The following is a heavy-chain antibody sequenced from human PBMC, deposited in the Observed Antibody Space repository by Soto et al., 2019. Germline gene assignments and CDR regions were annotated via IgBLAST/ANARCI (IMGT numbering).Heavy chain of an antibody. Sequence: QVQLQESGPGLVKPSQTLSLTCTVSGGSITSGDYYWSWIRQPPGKGLEWIGYIYYSGSTYYNPSLKSRITMSADTSKNQLSLNLSSVTAADTAMYDCAAGPPWEQHFDYWGQGTLVTVSS. D-gene: IGHD1-26*01. V-gene: IGHV4-30-4*01. J-gene: IGHJ4*02. CDR1: GGSITSGDYY. CDR3: AAGPPWEQHFDY. CDR2: IYYSGST.